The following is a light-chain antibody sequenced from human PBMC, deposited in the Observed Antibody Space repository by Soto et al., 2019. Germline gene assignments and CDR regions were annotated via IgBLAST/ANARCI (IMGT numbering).Light chain of an antibody. J-gene: IGLJ3*02. CDR1: SGSVSTNYY. Sequence: QTVVTQEPSFSVSPGGTVTLTCDLSSGSVSTNYYPSWYQRTPGQSPRTLIYRTNIRSSGVPDRFSGSILGSKAALTITGAQADHEGDYYCVLYVRRGIGVFCGGTKLTVL. CDR2: RTN. V-gene: IGLV8-61*01. CDR3: VLYVRRGIGV.